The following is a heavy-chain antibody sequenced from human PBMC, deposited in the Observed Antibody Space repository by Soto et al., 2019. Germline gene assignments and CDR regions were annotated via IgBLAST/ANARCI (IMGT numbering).Heavy chain of an antibody. CDR3: ASDTSSWYGWFDP. CDR2: ITSSSTYT. D-gene: IGHD6-13*01. Sequence: QLVESGGGLVKPGGSLRLSCAASGFTFSDHYMSWIRQAPGKWLEWISYITSSSTYTNYAESVKGRFTISRDNAKNSLYLQMNSLKDEDTAVYYCASDTSSWYGWFDPWGQGTLVTVSS. V-gene: IGHV3-11*05. J-gene: IGHJ5*02. CDR1: GFTFSDHY.